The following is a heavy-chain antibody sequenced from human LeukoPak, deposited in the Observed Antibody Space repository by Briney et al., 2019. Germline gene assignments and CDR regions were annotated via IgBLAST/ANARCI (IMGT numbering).Heavy chain of an antibody. CDR3: ARDTAMAPND. CDR2: IYSGGST. V-gene: IGHV3-66*01. J-gene: IGHJ4*02. CDR1: GFTLSSNY. Sequence: GGSLRLSCAASGFTLSSNYMSWVRQAPGKGLEWVSVIYSGGSTYYAESVKGRFTISRDNSKNTLYLQMNSLRAEDTAVYYCARDTAMAPNDWGQGTLVTVSS. D-gene: IGHD5-18*01.